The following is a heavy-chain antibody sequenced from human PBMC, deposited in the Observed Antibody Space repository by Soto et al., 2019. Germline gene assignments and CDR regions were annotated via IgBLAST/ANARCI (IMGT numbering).Heavy chain of an antibody. CDR3: ARAPVLAGTGYSSMNV. J-gene: IGHJ6*02. CDR2: IYPGDSDT. Sequence: GESLKIYCKGSGYSFTSYWIVWVRQMPGKGLEWMGIIYPGDSDTRYSPSFQGQVTISADKSISTAYLQWSSLKASYTAMYYCARAPVLAGTGYSSMNVWRQATTFTVSS. V-gene: IGHV5-51*01. CDR1: GYSFTSYW. D-gene: IGHD1-1*01.